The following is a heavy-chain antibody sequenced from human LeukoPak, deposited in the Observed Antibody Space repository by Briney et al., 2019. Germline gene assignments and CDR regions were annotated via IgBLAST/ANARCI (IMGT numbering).Heavy chain of an antibody. CDR1: GFAFNTYA. CDR2: IWHDGSHK. D-gene: IGHD3-10*01. Sequence: GRSLRLSCAASGFAFNTYAMHWVRQAPGKGLEWVTPIWHDGSHKFYIDSVRGRFTISRDNSKNTVYLQMNGLRAEDTAVYYCARETFGSGSYPDFWGQGTLVTVSS. CDR3: ARETFGSGSYPDF. V-gene: IGHV3-33*01. J-gene: IGHJ4*02.